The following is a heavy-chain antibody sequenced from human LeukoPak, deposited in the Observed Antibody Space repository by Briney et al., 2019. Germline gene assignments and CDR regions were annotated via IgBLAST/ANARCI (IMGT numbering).Heavy chain of an antibody. Sequence: KSGGSLRLSCAASGFTFSSYSMNWVRQAPGKGLEWDSSISSSSSYIYYADSVKGRFTISRDNAKNSLYLQMNSLRAEDTAVYHCARDREGTYYDSSGQGAFDIWGQGTMVTVSS. J-gene: IGHJ3*02. CDR1: GFTFSSYS. CDR2: ISSSSSYI. D-gene: IGHD3-22*01. V-gene: IGHV3-21*01. CDR3: ARDREGTYYDSSGQGAFDI.